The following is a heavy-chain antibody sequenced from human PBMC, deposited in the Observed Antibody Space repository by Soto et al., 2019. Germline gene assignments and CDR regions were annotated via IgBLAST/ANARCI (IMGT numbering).Heavy chain of an antibody. Sequence: ASVKVSCKASGYTFTGNYLHWVRQAPGQGLEWMGWINPRSGGTNYAQKFQGRVTMTRDTSINTAYMELSRLRFDDTAVYYCARRGLETVAAYYLDYWGQGALVTVSS. J-gene: IGHJ4*01. CDR3: ARRGLETVAAYYLDY. V-gene: IGHV1-2*02. D-gene: IGHD6-19*01. CDR1: GYTFTGNY. CDR2: INPRSGGT.